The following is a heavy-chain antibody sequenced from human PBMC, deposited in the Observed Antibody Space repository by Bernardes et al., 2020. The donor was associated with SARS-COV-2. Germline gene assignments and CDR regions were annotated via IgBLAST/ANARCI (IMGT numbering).Heavy chain of an antibody. CDR3: ARDRRITMVRGVLYYYYGMDV. CDR2: IYSGGST. V-gene: IGHV3-53*01. CDR1: GFTVSSNY. D-gene: IGHD3-10*01. Sequence: GSLSLSCAASGFTVSSNYMSWVRQAPGKGLEWVSVIYSGGSTYSADSVKGRFTISRDNSKNTLYLQMNSLRAEDTAVYYCARDRRITMVRGVLYYYYGMDVWGQGTTVTVSS. J-gene: IGHJ6*02.